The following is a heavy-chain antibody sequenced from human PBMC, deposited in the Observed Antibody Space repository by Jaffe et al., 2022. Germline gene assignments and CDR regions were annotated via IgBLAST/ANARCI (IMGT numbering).Heavy chain of an antibody. J-gene: IGHJ4*02. V-gene: IGHV3-23*01. D-gene: IGHD4-17*01. Sequence: EVQLLESGGGLVQPGGSLRLSCAASGFTFSSYAMSWVRQAPGKGLEWVSAISGSGGSTYYADSVKGRFTISRDNSKNTLYLQMNSLRAEDTAVYYCAKGQGAYGDYVDYFDYWGQGTLVTVSS. CDR1: GFTFSSYA. CDR2: ISGSGGST. CDR3: AKGQGAYGDYVDYFDY.